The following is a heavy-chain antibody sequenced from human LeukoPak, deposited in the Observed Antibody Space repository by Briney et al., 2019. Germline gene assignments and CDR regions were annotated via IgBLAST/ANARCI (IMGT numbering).Heavy chain of an antibody. CDR2: ISPSGGST. V-gene: IGHV1-46*01. D-gene: IGHD3-10*01. CDR1: GYTFTSNY. J-gene: IGHJ5*02. CDR3: ARANMVRGVGLFFDRNWFDP. Sequence: ASVKVSCKAFGYTFTSNYMHWVRQAPGQGPEWMGVISPSGGSTTYAQKFQGRVTLTRDMSTSTDYLELSSLRSEDTAVYYCARANMVRGVGLFFDRNWFDPWGQGTLVTVSS.